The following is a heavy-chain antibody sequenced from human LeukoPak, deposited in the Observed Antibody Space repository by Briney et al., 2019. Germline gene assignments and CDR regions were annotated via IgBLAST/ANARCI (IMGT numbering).Heavy chain of an antibody. V-gene: IGHV4-4*07. Sequence: SETLSLTCTVPGGAISSYYWNWIRQPAGKGLQWIGRIYTSGSTNYNPSLNSRVTISVDKSKDQFSLKLRSVTAADTAVYYCAREVIVVVPAATGDAFDIWGQGTMVTVSS. CDR1: GGAISSYY. D-gene: IGHD2-2*01. CDR3: AREVIVVVPAATGDAFDI. CDR2: IYTSGST. J-gene: IGHJ3*02.